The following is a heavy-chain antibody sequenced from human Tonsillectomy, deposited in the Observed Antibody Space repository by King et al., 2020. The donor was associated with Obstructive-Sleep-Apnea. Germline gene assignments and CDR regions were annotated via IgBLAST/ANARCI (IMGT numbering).Heavy chain of an antibody. CDR3: AGEITTAGLDS. CDR1: GFTFSSYS. CDR2: ISSGNSSI. J-gene: IGHJ4*02. Sequence: VQLVESGGGLVQPGGSLRLSCAASGFTFSSYSMNWVRQAPGKGLEWVSYISSGNSSIYYADSVKGRFTISRDNAKNSLYLQMNSLRGEDTAVYYCAGEITTAGLDSWGQGTLVTVSS. V-gene: IGHV3-48*04. D-gene: IGHD6-13*01.